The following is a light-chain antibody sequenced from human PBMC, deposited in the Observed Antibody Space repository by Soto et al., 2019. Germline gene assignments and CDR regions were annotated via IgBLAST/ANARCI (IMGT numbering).Light chain of an antibody. J-gene: IGKJ1*01. V-gene: IGKV3-20*01. CDR1: QSVRNNC. CDR3: QQCDGSPRT. Sequence: ENVLTQSPGTLSLSPGDRATLSCRASQSVRNNCLSWFQQKPGQPPRLLIYGASSRATGIPDGFSGSGSGTDFTLSISRLEPEDLAVYYCQQCDGSPRTFGQGTKVDIK. CDR2: GAS.